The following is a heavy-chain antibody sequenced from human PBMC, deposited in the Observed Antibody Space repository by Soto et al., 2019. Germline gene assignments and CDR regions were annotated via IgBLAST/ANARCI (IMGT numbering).Heavy chain of an antibody. CDR1: GGSISSYY. J-gene: IGHJ4*02. Sequence: SETLSLTCTVSGGSISSYYWSWIRQPPGKGLEWIGYIYYSGSTNYNPSLKSRVTVSVDTSKNQFSLKLSSVTAADTAVYYCARDEGYSSSWYHYWGQGTLVTVSS. CDR2: IYYSGST. D-gene: IGHD6-13*01. CDR3: ARDEGYSSSWYHY. V-gene: IGHV4-59*01.